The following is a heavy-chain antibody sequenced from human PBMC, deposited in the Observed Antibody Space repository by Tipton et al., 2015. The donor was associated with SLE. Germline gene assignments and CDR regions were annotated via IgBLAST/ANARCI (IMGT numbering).Heavy chain of an antibody. J-gene: IGHJ4*02. CDR1: GGSISSGGYY. V-gene: IGHV4-31*03. CDR2: IYYSGST. CDR3: ARVGVFFQQGYGDYVSFDF. Sequence: TLSLTCTVSGGSISSGGYYWSWIRQHPGKGLEWIGYIYYSGSTYYNPSLKSRVTISVDTSKNQFSLKLSSVTAADTAVYYCARVGVFFQQGYGDYVSFDFWGQGTLVTVSS. D-gene: IGHD4-17*01.